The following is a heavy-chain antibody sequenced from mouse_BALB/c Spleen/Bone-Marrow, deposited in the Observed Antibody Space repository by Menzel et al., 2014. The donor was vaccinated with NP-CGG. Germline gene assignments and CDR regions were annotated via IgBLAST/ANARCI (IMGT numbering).Heavy chain of an antibody. J-gene: IGHJ2*01. CDR3: ARNWVYFDY. CDR1: GYTFXSYW. V-gene: IGHV1-69*02. CDR2: IDPSDSET. D-gene: IGHD4-1*01. Sequence: VKLQESGAELVKPGAPVKLSCKASGYTFXSYWMNWVKQRPGRGLEWIGRIDPSDSETHYNQKFKDKATLTVDKSSSTAYIQLSSLTSEDSAVYYCARNWVYFDYWGQGTTLTVSS.